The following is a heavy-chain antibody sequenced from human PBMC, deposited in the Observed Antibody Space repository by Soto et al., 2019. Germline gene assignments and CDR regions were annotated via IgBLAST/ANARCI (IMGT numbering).Heavy chain of an antibody. CDR1: GFSFSSYG. D-gene: IGHD1-26*01. V-gene: IGHV3-33*03. Sequence: GGSLRLSCAASGFSFSSYGMHWARQAPCKGLDWVAVIWYDGSNKYYAESVKGRFTISRDNSKNTLYMQMNSLTVEDTAVYYCARAQYTGSYFDACDVWGQGTMVTVSS. CDR3: ARAQYTGSYFDACDV. CDR2: IWYDGSNK. J-gene: IGHJ3*01.